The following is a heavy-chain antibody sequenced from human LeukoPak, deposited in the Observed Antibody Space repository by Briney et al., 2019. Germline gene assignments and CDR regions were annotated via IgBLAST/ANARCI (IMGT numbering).Heavy chain of an antibody. CDR2: INQYGTEK. J-gene: IGHJ4*02. D-gene: IGHD3-10*01. Sequence: PGGSLRLSCAVSGFTFSSYWMSWVRQAPGKGLEWVAKINQYGTEKYSVDSVKGRFTISRDNAKNSLYLQMNSLRAEDTAVYYCAREVREVPHWGQGTWSPSPQ. CDR3: AREVREVPH. V-gene: IGHV3-7*04. CDR1: GFTFSSYW.